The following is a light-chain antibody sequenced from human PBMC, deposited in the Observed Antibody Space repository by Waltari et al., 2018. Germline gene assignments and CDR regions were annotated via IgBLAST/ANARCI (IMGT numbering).Light chain of an antibody. V-gene: IGKV2-28*01. CDR2: MGS. Sequence: DIVMTQSPLSLPVTPGEPASISYRSTQSLLHRNGYNSLEWYLQKPGQSPQLLIYMGSNRASGVPDRFSGSGSGTDFTLKISRVEAEDVGVYYCMEALQTPGTFGGGTKVEIK. CDR3: MEALQTPGT. CDR1: QSLLHRNGYNS. J-gene: IGKJ4*01.